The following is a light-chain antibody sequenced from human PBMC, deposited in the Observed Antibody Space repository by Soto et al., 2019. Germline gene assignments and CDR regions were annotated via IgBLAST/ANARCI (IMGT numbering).Light chain of an antibody. V-gene: IGLV2-14*01. CDR2: DVS. CDR1: SSAVGGYIY. J-gene: IGLJ2*01. Sequence: QSALTQPASVSGYPGQSITISCTGTSSAVGGYIYVSWHQQHPGTAPKLMIYDVSNRPSGVSNRFTGSKSGNTASLTISGLQAEDEAEYYCSSFTSSNTLVCGGVTKLTFL. CDR3: SSFTSSNTLV.